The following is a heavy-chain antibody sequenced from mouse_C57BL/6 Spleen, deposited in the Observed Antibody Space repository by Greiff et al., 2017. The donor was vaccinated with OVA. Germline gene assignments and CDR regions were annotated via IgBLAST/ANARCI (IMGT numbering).Heavy chain of an antibody. J-gene: IGHJ2*01. CDR3: ARHRGNLDY. D-gene: IGHD2-1*01. V-gene: IGHV5-6*02. CDR2: ISSGGSYP. CDR1: GFTFSSYG. Sequence: EVMLVESGGDLVKPGGSLKLSCAASGFTFSSYGMSCVRQTPDKRLEWVATISSGGSYPYYPDSVKGRFTIASDNAKNTLYLQMSRLKSEDTAMYYCARHRGNLDYWGQGTTRTVSS.